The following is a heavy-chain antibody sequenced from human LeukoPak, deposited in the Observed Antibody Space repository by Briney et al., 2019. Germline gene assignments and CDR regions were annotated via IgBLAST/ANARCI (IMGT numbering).Heavy chain of an antibody. J-gene: IGHJ5*02. CDR3: ARYYYDSSGRGGNWFDP. CDR1: GGSISSSSYY. D-gene: IGHD3-22*01. V-gene: IGHV4-39*01. CDR2: IYYSGST. Sequence: SETLSLTCTVSGGSISSSSYYWGWIRQPPGKGLEWIGSIYYSGSTYYNPSLKSRVTISVDTSKNQFSLKLSSVTAADTAVYYCARYYYDSSGRGGNWFDPWGQGTLVTVSS.